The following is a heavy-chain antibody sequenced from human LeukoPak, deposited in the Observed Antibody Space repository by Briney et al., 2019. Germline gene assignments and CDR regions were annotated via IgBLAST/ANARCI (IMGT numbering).Heavy chain of an antibody. J-gene: IGHJ4*02. CDR2: IYYSGST. CDR3: ARSSVRGYSRDFDY. Sequence: SETLSLTCTVSGGSISSYYWSWIRQPPGKGLEWIGYIYYSGSTYYNPSLKSRVTISVDTSKNQFSLKLSSVTAADTAVYYCARSSVRGYSRDFDYWGQGTLVTVSS. D-gene: IGHD5-18*01. V-gene: IGHV4-59*12. CDR1: GGSISSYY.